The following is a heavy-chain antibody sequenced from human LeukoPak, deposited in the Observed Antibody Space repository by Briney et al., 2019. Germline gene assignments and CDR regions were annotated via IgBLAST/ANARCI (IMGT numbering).Heavy chain of an antibody. CDR2: IYSGGST. CDR1: GFTVSSNY. V-gene: IGHV3-53*01. Sequence: PGGSLRLSCAASGFTVSSNYMSWVRQAPGKGLEWVSVIYSGGSTYYADSVKGRFTISRDNSKNTLYLQMNSLGAEDTAVYYCARTHDYGDYTFDYWGQGTLVTVSS. J-gene: IGHJ4*02. D-gene: IGHD4-17*01. CDR3: ARTHDYGDYTFDY.